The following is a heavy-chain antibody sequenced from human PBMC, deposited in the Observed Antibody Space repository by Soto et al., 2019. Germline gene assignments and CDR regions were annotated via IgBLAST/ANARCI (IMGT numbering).Heavy chain of an antibody. CDR3: AGVNYGSGSYPDY. CDR1: GGTFSSYT. CDR2: IIPILGIA. Sequence: QVQLVQSGAEVKKPGSSVKVSCKASGGTFSSYTISWVRQAPGQGLEWMGRIIPILGIANYAQKFQGRVTITEDKSTSTAYMELGSLRSEGTAVYDCAGVNYGSGSYPDYWGQGSLVTVSS. J-gene: IGHJ4*02. D-gene: IGHD3-10*01. V-gene: IGHV1-69*02.